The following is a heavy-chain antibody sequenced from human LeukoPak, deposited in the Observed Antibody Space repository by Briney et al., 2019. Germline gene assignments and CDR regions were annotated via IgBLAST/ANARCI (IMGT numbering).Heavy chain of an antibody. D-gene: IGHD5-24*01. CDR3: AKEGDGYNWGAFDI. J-gene: IGHJ3*02. V-gene: IGHV3-7*03. CDR1: GFTFSTYW. Sequence: GGSLRLSCAASGFTFSTYWMGWVRQAPGKGLEWVAKIKLDGSEKDHVDSVKGRFTISRDNSKNTLYLQMNSLRAEDTAVYYCAKEGDGYNWGAFDIWGQGTMVTVSS. CDR2: IKLDGSEK.